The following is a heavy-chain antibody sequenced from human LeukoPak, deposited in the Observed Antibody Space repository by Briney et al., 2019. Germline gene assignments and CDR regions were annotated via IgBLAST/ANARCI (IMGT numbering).Heavy chain of an antibody. Sequence: SETLSLTCTVSGGSISSSSYYWGWIRQPPGKGLEWIGSIYYSGSTYYSPSLKSRVTISVGTSKNQFSLKLSSVTAADTAVYYCARVYDYVWGSYRYRGDFDYWGQGTLVTVSS. CDR3: ARVYDYVWGSYRYRGDFDY. CDR2: IYYSGST. D-gene: IGHD3-16*02. CDR1: GGSISSSSYY. V-gene: IGHV4-39*01. J-gene: IGHJ4*02.